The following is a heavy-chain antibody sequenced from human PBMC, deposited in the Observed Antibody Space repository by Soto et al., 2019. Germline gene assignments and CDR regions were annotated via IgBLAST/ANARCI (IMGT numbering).Heavy chain of an antibody. V-gene: IGHV4-34*01. D-gene: IGHD5-18*01. J-gene: IGHJ4*02. CDR3: ARGSRQTPRGYSYGYGY. CDR2: INHSGST. CDR1: GGSFSYYY. Sequence: PSETLSLTCAVYGGSFSYYYWVWIRQPPGKGLEYIGEINHSGSTNYNPSLKSRVTISVDTSKNQFYLKLSSVTAADTAVYYCARGSRQTPRGYSYGYGYWGQGTLVTVSS.